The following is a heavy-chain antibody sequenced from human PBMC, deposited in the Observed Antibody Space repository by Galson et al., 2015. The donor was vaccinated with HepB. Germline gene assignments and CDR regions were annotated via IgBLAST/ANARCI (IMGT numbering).Heavy chain of an antibody. CDR2: ISSSSSYI. V-gene: IGHV3-21*04. D-gene: IGHD3-9*01. CDR3: QILTGYYMRDP. CDR1: GFTFSSYS. J-gene: IGHJ5*02. Sequence: SLRLSCAASGFTFSSYSMNWVRQAPGKGLEWVSSISSSSSYIYYADSVKGRFTISRDNAKNSLYLQMNSLTTDDTAMYYCQILTGYYMRDPWGQGTLVTVSS.